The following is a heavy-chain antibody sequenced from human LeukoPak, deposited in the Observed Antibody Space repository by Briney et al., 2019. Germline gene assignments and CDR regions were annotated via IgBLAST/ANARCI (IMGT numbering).Heavy chain of an antibody. CDR1: GFTFSSYS. CDR3: ARGPYGGELANDY. J-gene: IGHJ4*02. D-gene: IGHD5-24*01. V-gene: IGHV3-21*01. CDR2: ISSSSSYI. Sequence: GGSLRLSCAASGFTFSSYSMNWVRQAPGKGLEWVSSISSSSSYIYYADSVKGRFTISRDNAKNSLYLQMNSLRAEDTAVYYCARGPYGGELANDYWGQGTLVTVSS.